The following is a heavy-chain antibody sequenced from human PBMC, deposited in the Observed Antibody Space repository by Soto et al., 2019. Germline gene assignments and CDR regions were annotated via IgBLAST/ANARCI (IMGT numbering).Heavy chain of an antibody. CDR2: ILYSGTT. CDR1: GGSITRSGLF. CDR3: ARRVYSGSGRDYFDY. V-gene: IGHV4-39*01. J-gene: IGHJ4*02. Sequence: QLQLQESGPGLVKPSETLTLTCSDSGGSITRSGLFWSWVRQPPGQGLEWIATILYSGTTYYGPSLKSRITISMDTSKNQFSLRLGSVTAADTAVYYCARRVYSGSGRDYFDYWGQGSQVTVTS. D-gene: IGHD1-26*01.